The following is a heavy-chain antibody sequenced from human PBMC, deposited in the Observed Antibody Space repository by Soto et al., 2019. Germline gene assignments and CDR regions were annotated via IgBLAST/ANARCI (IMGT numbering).Heavy chain of an antibody. CDR2: IYYSGST. Sequence: SETLSLTCTVSGGSISSGDYYWIWIRQPPGKGLEWIGYIYYSGSTYYNPSLKSRVTISVDTSKNQFSLKLSSVTAADTAVYYCARAPRSGYYHTDYWGQGTLVTVSS. J-gene: IGHJ4*02. D-gene: IGHD3-22*01. V-gene: IGHV4-30-4*01. CDR1: GGSISSGDYY. CDR3: ARAPRSGYYHTDY.